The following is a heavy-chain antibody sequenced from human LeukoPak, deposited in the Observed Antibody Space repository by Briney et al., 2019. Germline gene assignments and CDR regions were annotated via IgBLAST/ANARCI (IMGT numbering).Heavy chain of an antibody. J-gene: IGHJ4*02. Sequence: PGGSLRLSCAASGFTFSSSAMGWVRRAPGKGLVWVSTITDSGGRTFYADSVKGRFTISRDNSKNTLFLQMNSLRAEDTAVYYCAKTMGAIDHDYWGQGTLVTVSS. CDR1: GFTFSSSA. CDR3: AKTMGAIDHDY. V-gene: IGHV3-23*01. CDR2: ITDSGGRT. D-gene: IGHD1-26*01.